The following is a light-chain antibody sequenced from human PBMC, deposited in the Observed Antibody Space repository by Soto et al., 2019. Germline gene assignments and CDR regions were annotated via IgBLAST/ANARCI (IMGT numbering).Light chain of an antibody. CDR1: SSDVGGYNY. CDR3: SSYADSNPVI. Sequence: QSALTQPPSASGSPGQSVTISCTGTSSDVGGYNYVSWYQQYPGKAPKLMIYEVTKRPSGVPDRFSGSKSGNTASLTVSGLQAEDEADYYCSSYADSNPVIFGGGTKLTVL. CDR2: EVT. V-gene: IGLV2-8*01. J-gene: IGLJ2*01.